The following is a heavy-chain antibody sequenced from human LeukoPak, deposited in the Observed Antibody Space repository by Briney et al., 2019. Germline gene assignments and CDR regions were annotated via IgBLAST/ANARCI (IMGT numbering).Heavy chain of an antibody. J-gene: IGHJ4*02. CDR2: ISGSGGST. V-gene: IGHV3-23*01. Sequence: GGSLRLSCAASSGFTFSSYAMSWVRQAPGKGLEWVSAISGSGGSTYYADSVKGRFTISRDNSKNTLYLQMNSLRAEDTAVYFCARDRYSYGYYSGLNFDYWGQGTLVTVSS. CDR3: ARDRYSYGYYSGLNFDY. CDR1: GFTFSSYA. D-gene: IGHD5-18*01.